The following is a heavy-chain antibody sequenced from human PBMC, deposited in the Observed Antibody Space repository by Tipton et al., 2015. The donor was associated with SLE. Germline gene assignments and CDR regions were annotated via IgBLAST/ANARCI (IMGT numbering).Heavy chain of an antibody. D-gene: IGHD2-15*01. CDR3: AKSSGGGMRQYFDY. J-gene: IGHJ4*02. CDR1: GFTFSSYG. CDR2: IRYDGSNK. Sequence: QLVQSGGGLVQPGGSLRLSCAASGFTFSSYGMHWVRQAPGKGLEWVAFIRYDGSNKYYADSVKGRFTISRDNAKNSLYLQMNSLRAEDMALYYCAKSSGGGMRQYFDYWGQGTLVTVSS. V-gene: IGHV3-30*02.